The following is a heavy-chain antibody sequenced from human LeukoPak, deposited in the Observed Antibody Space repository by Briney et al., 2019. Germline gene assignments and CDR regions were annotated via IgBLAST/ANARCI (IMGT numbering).Heavy chain of an antibody. J-gene: IGHJ4*02. CDR2: INHSGST. CDR1: GGSFSGYY. V-gene: IGHV4-34*01. CDR3: ATVDTAMAPFDY. D-gene: IGHD5-18*01. Sequence: SETLSLTCAVYGGSFSGYYWSWIRQPSGKGLEWIGEINHSGSTNYNPSLKSRVTISVDTSKNQFSLKLSSVTAADTAVYYCATVDTAMAPFDYWGQGTLVTVSS.